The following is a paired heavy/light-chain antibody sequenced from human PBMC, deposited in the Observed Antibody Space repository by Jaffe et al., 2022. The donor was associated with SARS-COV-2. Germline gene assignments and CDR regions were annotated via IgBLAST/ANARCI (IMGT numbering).Heavy chain of an antibody. D-gene: IGHD6-19*01. Sequence: QVQLQQWGAGLLKPSETLSLTCAVYGGSFSGYYWSWIRQPPGKGLEWIGEINHSGSTNYNPSLKSRVTISVDTSKNQFSLKLSSVTAADTAVYYCARVCGRWQWLKRPYYYGMDVWGQGTTVTVSS. CDR1: GGSFSGYY. CDR2: INHSGST. CDR3: ARVCGRWQWLKRPYYYGMDV. J-gene: IGHJ6*02. V-gene: IGHV4-34*01.
Light chain of an antibody. CDR3: GTWDSSLSVWV. CDR2: ENN. J-gene: IGLJ3*02. Sequence: QSVLTQPPSVSAAPGQKVTISCSGSSSNIGNNYVSWYQQLPGTAPKLLIYENNKRPSGIPDRFSGSKSGTSATLGITGLQTGDEADYYCGTWDSSLSVWVFGGGTKLTVL. V-gene: IGLV1-51*02. CDR1: SSNIGNNY.